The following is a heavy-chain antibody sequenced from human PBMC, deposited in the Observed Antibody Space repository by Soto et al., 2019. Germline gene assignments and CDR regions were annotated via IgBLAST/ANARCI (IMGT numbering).Heavy chain of an antibody. CDR1: GGTFSSYA. D-gene: IGHD3-16*02. Sequence: SVKVSCKASGGTFSSYAISWVRQAPGQGLEWMGGIIPIFGTANYAQKFQGRVTITADESTSTAYMELSSLRSEDTAVYYCVLDTVWGSYRYFYFDYWGQGTLVTVSS. CDR3: VLDTVWGSYRYFYFDY. V-gene: IGHV1-69*13. J-gene: IGHJ4*02. CDR2: IIPIFGTA.